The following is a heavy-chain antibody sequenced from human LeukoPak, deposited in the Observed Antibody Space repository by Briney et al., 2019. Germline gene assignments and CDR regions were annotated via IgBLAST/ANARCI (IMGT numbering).Heavy chain of an antibody. CDR3: ARVGTDYDILTGPRDYGMDV. CDR2: ISYDGSNK. CDR1: GFTFSSYA. J-gene: IGHJ6*02. V-gene: IGHV3-30-3*01. D-gene: IGHD3-9*01. Sequence: GRSLRLSCAASGFTFSSYAMHWVRQAPGKGLEWVAVISYDGSNKYYADSVKGRFTISRDNSKNTLYLQMNSLRAEDTAVYYCARVGTDYDILTGPRDYGMDVWGQGTTVTVSS.